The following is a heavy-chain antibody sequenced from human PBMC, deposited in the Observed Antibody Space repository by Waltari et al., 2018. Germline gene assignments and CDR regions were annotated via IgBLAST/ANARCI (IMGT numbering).Heavy chain of an antibody. CDR3: ARAIGVEGSGYYTEHDY. CDR1: GYTFTSYD. CDR2: MNPNSGNT. Sequence: GAEVKKPGASVKVSCKASGYTFTSYDINWVRQATGQGLEWMGWMNPNSGNTGYAQKFQGRVTMTRNTSISTAYMELSSLRSEDTAVYYCARAIGVEGSGYYTEHDYWGQGTLVTVSS. V-gene: IGHV1-8*01. J-gene: IGHJ4*02. D-gene: IGHD3-3*01.